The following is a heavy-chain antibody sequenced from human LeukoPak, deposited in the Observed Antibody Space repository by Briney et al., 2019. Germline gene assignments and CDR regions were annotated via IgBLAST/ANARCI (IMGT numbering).Heavy chain of an antibody. CDR2: IYYSGST. D-gene: IGHD6-19*01. CDR1: GGSISSYY. CDR3: ARLRRASSGWVRDFDY. V-gene: IGHV4-59*08. J-gene: IGHJ4*02. Sequence: SETLSLTCTVSGGSISSYYWSWIRQPPGKGLEWIGYIYYSGSTNYNPSLKSRVTISVDTSKNQFSLKLSSVTAADTAVYYCARLRRASSGWVRDFDYWGQGTLVTVSS.